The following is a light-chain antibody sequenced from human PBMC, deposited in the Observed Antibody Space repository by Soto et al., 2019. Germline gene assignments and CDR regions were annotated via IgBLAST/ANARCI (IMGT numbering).Light chain of an antibody. CDR1: QSVLYSSNNKNY. V-gene: IGKV4-1*01. Sequence: DIVMTQSPDSLAVSLGERATINCKSSQSVLYSSNNKNYLAWYQQKPGQTPKLLIYWASTRESGVPNRFSGSRSGTDFTLTISSLQAEDVAVYYSQQYYSTPYTVGQGTKMEIK. CDR2: WAS. CDR3: QQYYSTPYT. J-gene: IGKJ2*01.